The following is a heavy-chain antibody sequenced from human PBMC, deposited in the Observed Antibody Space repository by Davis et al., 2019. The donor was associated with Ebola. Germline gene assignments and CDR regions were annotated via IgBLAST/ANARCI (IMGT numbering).Heavy chain of an antibody. V-gene: IGHV3-53*05. Sequence: GGSLRLSCAVSGFVVSSYHMSCVRQAPGKGLEWLSVIYSGGTKYYADSVKGLFTISRDNAKNTLYLQMNSLRAEDTAVYYCAKALGYSSSSHYYYGMDVWGQGTTVTVSS. CDR2: IYSGGTK. J-gene: IGHJ6*02. D-gene: IGHD6-6*01. CDR3: AKALGYSSSSHYYYGMDV. CDR1: GFVVSSYH.